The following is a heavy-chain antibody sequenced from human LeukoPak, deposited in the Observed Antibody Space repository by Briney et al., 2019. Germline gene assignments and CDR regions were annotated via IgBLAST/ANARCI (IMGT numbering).Heavy chain of an antibody. D-gene: IGHD3-10*01. CDR3: ARSGFGELYLGY. J-gene: IGHJ4*02. Sequence: SETLSLTCTVSGGSISSYYWSWIRQPPGKGLEWIGYIYYSGSTNYNPSLKSRVTISVDTSKNQFSLKPSSVTAADKAVYYCARSGFGELYLGYWGQGTLVTVSS. CDR2: IYYSGST. CDR1: GGSISSYY. V-gene: IGHV4-59*01.